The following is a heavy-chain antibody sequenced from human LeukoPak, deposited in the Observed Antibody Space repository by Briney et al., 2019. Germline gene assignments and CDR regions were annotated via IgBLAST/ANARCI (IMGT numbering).Heavy chain of an antibody. CDR2: INHSGST. J-gene: IGHJ4*02. CDR1: GGSFRGYY. D-gene: IGHD2-15*01. V-gene: IGHV4-34*01. CDR3: ARGIPPAVTSVEY. Sequence: SETLSLTCAVYGGSFRGYYWSWIGHPPGKGLEWIVEINHSGSTNYNPSLKSRVTIPVDTSKKQFSLKPSSVNATDTAVYYCARGIPPAVTSVEYWGQGTMVTVSS.